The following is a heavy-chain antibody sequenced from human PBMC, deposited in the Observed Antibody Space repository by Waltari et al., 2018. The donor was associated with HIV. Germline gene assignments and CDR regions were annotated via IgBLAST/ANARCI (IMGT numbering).Heavy chain of an antibody. J-gene: IGHJ4*02. D-gene: IGHD2-15*01. V-gene: IGHV1-69*01. CDR2: LIPVFGKA. CDR1: GDSFRFFV. Sequence: HVELVQSAAAVKKSGSSVKLSFKVFGDSFRFFVTSRLRLVPGQGLEWMGGLIPVFGKADYAQKFQDRVALTADESTSTVHMELNSLRSDDTAVYYCARSKRPFCTGGSCYDFDYWGQGTLVTVSS. CDR3: ARSKRPFCTGGSCYDFDY.